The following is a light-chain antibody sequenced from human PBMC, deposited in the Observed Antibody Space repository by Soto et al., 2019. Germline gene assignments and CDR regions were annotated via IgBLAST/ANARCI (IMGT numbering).Light chain of an antibody. J-gene: IGKJ1*01. Sequence: EIVLTQSPGTLSLSPGERATLSCRASQSVSSRSLAWYQQKPGQAPRILIYGASSRATGIPDWFSGSGSGTDFTLTISRLEPEDFAVYYCQQYGSSPWTFGQGTKVEIK. CDR1: QSVSSRS. CDR3: QQYGSSPWT. V-gene: IGKV3-20*01. CDR2: GAS.